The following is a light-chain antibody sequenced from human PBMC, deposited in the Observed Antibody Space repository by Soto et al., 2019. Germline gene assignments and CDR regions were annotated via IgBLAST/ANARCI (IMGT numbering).Light chain of an antibody. CDR1: QGISSY. Sequence: AIRMTQSPSSLSASTGDRVTITCRASQGISSYLAWYQQKPGKAPKLLIYAASTLQSGVPSRFSGSGSGTDFTLTFSCLQSEDFATYYCQQYYNYPRTFSQGTKVEIK. CDR2: AAS. J-gene: IGKJ1*01. CDR3: QQYYNYPRT. V-gene: IGKV1-8*01.